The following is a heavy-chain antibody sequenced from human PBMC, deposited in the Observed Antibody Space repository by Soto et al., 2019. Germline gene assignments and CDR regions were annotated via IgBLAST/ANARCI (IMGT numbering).Heavy chain of an antibody. CDR2: ISGSGGYT. CDR1: GFTFSSYA. D-gene: IGHD6-13*01. J-gene: IGHJ5*02. V-gene: IGHV3-23*01. CDR3: TRDASRDSSARGWFDP. Sequence: GGSLRLSCAASGFTFSSYAMSWVRQAPGKGLEWVSAISGSGGYTYYADSVKDRFTISRDNSKNTLYLQMNSLRAEDTAVYYCTRDASRDSSARGWFDPWGPGTLVTVSS.